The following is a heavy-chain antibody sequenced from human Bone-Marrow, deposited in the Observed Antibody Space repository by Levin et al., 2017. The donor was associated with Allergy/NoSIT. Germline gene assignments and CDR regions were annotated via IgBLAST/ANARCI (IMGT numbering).Heavy chain of an antibody. Sequence: GESLKISCKASDYTFTDYGFSWIRQAPGQGLEWMGWISAYNGRTNYAQHLQGRVTMTTDTSTSTAYMVLRSLRSDDTAIYYCARYSYDSTGYSPYYYHGLDVWGQGTTVTVAS. CDR2: ISAYNGRT. D-gene: IGHD3-22*01. CDR3: ARYSYDSTGYSPYYYHGLDV. J-gene: IGHJ6*02. CDR1: DYTFTDYG. V-gene: IGHV1-18*01.